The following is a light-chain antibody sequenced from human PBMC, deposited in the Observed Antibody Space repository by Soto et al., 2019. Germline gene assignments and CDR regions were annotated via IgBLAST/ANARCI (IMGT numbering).Light chain of an antibody. Sequence: IVLTPSPATLSLSPVERATLSCRASQSVSSYLAWYQQKPGQAPRLLIYDASNRATGIPARFSGSGSGTDFTLTISSLEPEDFAVYYCQQRSNLITFGQGTRLEIK. CDR1: QSVSSY. J-gene: IGKJ5*01. CDR3: QQRSNLIT. CDR2: DAS. V-gene: IGKV3-11*01.